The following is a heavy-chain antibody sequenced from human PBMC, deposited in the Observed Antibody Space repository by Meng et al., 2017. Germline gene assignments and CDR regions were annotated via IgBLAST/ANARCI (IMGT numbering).Heavy chain of an antibody. D-gene: IGHD1-14*01. V-gene: IGHV5-51*01. CDR3: ARQWHPESNWFDP. CDR2: IYPGDSDT. J-gene: IGHJ5*02. CDR1: GYSFNSYW. Sequence: GESLKISCKGSGYSFNSYWIGWVRQMPGKGLEWMGIIYPGDSDTRYSPSFQGQVTISADKSISTAYLQWSRLKASDTAMYYCARQWHPESNWFDPWGQGTLVTVSS.